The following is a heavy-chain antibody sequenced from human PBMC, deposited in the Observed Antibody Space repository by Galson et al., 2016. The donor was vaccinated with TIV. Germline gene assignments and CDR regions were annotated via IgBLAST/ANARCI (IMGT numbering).Heavy chain of an antibody. Sequence: SETLSLTCTVSGDSISRHDWTWIRQPPGKGLEWIGCISYSGGTNYNPSLKGRVSISLDTSRNQFSLKLISVTAADTAVYYCVRHYDFRLAYFDLWGRGTLVTVSS. J-gene: IGHJ2*01. D-gene: IGHD3-3*01. CDR2: ISYSGGT. CDR1: GDSISRHD. CDR3: VRHYDFRLAYFDL. V-gene: IGHV4-59*08.